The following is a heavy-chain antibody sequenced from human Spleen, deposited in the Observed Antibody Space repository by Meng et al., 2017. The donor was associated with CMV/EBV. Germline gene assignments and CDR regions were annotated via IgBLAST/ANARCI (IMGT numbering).Heavy chain of an antibody. CDR2: IYYSGST. D-gene: IGHD3-22*01. Sequence: SETLSLTCTVSGGSVSSGDNYWSWIRQHPGKGLEWIGYIYYSGSTYYNPSLKSRVNISVDTSQNQFSLKLSSVTAADTAVYYCAREAPYYDSSGYYRYYYYVMDVWGQGTTVTVSS. CDR1: GGSVSSGDNY. CDR3: AREAPYYDSSGYYRYYYYVMDV. J-gene: IGHJ6*02. V-gene: IGHV4-31*03.